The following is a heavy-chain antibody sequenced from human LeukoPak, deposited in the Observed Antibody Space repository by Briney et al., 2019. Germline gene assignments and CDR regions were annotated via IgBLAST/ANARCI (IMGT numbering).Heavy chain of an antibody. J-gene: IGHJ6*03. CDR3: ARWGPSYDFWSGYSLAYYYYYMDV. Sequence: ASVKVSCKASGYTFTGYYMHWVRQAPGQGLEWMGWINPNSGGTNYAQKFQGRVTMTRDTSISTAYMELSRLRSDDTAVYYCARWGPSYDFWSGYSLAYYYYYMDVWGKGTTVTVSS. V-gene: IGHV1-2*02. D-gene: IGHD3-3*01. CDR2: INPNSGGT. CDR1: GYTFTGYY.